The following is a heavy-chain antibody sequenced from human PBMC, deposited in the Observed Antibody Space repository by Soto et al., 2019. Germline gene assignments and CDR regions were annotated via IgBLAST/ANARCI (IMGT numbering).Heavy chain of an antibody. J-gene: IGHJ4*02. CDR2: VDHSGDNT. CDR1: GFSISSYA. V-gene: IGHV3-23*01. CDR3: AKGSVLDYGGPSYFDY. D-gene: IGHD4-17*01. Sequence: GGSLRLSCATSGFSISSYAMSWVRQAPTKGLEWVSVVDHSGDNTYYAESVKGRFTISRDSSENTVFLQMSSLRSEDTAIYYCAKGSVLDYGGPSYFDYWGQGTLVTVSS.